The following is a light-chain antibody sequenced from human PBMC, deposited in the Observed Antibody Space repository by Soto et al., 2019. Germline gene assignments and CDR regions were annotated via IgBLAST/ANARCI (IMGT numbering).Light chain of an antibody. CDR3: QQYNNWPRT. V-gene: IGKV3-15*01. Sequence: EKMMTPSPTPPSLFPGGKTNPPFRGSQSVSSNLAWYQQKPGQAPRLLIYGASTRATGIPARFSGSGSGTEFTLTISSLQSEDFAVYYCQQYNNWPRTFGQGTKVDIK. J-gene: IGKJ1*01. CDR1: QSVSSN. CDR2: GAS.